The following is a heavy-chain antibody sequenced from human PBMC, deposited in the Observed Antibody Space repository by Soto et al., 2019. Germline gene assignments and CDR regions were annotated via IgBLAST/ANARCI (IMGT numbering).Heavy chain of an antibody. Sequence: GASVKVSCKASGYTFTTYAMHWVRQAPGQRLEWMGWINPGNGNADYSQKFQGRVTITRGTSASTAYMELSSLRSEDTAVYYCAGAGTILYFDYRGQGTLVTVSS. D-gene: IGHD1-26*01. V-gene: IGHV1-3*01. CDR2: INPGNGNA. CDR3: AGAGTILYFDY. J-gene: IGHJ4*02. CDR1: GYTFTTYA.